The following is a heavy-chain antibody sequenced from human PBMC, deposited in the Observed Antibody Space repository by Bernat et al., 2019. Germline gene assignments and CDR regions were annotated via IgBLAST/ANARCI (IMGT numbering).Heavy chain of an antibody. V-gene: IGHV3-30*01. CDR1: GFTFSSYA. Sequence: QVQLVESGGGVVQPGRSLRLSCAASGFTFSSYAMHWVRQAPGKGLEWVAVISYDGSNKYYADSVKGRFTISRDNSKNTLYLQMNSPRAEDTAVYYCARGISRLYYYMDVWGKGTTVTVSS. D-gene: IGHD3-3*02. CDR3: ARGISRLYYYMDV. J-gene: IGHJ6*03. CDR2: ISYDGSNK.